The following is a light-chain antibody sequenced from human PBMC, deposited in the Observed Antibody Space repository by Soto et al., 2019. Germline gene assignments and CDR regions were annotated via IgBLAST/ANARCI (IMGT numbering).Light chain of an antibody. CDR1: QSISIY. CDR2: AAS. J-gene: IGKJ4*01. CDR3: QQSYSTPLT. Sequence: IQMTQSPCSLSAAVWDRVTITCRASQSISIYLNWYQQKPGKAPKLLIYAASSLQSGVPSRFSGSGSGTDFTLTISSLQPEDFATYYCQQSYSTPLTFGGGTKVDNK. V-gene: IGKV1-39*01.